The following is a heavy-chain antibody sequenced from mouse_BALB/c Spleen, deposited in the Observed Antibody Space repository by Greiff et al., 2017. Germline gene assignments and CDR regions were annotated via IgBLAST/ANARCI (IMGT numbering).Heavy chain of an antibody. CDR3: VRGGYDYDY. V-gene: IGHV10-1*02. J-gene: IGHJ2*01. CDR1: GFTFNTYA. D-gene: IGHD2-4*01. Sequence: EVKLVESGGGLVQPKGSLKLSCAASGFTFNTYAMNWVRQAPGKGLEWVARIRSKSNNYATYYADSVKDRFTISRDDSQSMLYLQMNNLKTEDTAMYYCVRGGYDYDYWGQGTTLTVSS. CDR2: IRSKSNNYAT.